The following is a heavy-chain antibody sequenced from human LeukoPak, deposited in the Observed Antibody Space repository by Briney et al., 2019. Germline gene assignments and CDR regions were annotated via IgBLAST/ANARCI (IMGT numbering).Heavy chain of an antibody. Sequence: GGSLRLSCAASGFMFSSNWMSWVRLAPGKGLEWVANIKEDGTETYYVDSVKGRFTISRDNAKNSLCLQMNSLRVEDTAVYYCAKEGRSLQTYWGQGTLVTVSS. CDR1: GFMFSSNW. D-gene: IGHD4-11*01. CDR3: AKEGRSLQTY. J-gene: IGHJ4*02. CDR2: IKEDGTET. V-gene: IGHV3-7*03.